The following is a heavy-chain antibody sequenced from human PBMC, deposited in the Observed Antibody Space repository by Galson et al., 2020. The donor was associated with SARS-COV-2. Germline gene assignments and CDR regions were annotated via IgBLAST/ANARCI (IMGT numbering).Heavy chain of an antibody. J-gene: IGHJ5*02. Sequence: TGGSLRLSCAASGFTFSNYGMHWVRQAPGKGLEWVALISSDGSNKFYADSVKGRFTISRDNSKNTLYLQMNSLRAEDTAIYYCAKVRGSGTNYLPFGPWAQGTLVTVSS. CDR2: ISSDGSNK. V-gene: IGHV3-30*18. CDR1: GFTFSNYG. D-gene: IGHD3-10*01. CDR3: AKVRGSGTNYLPFGP.